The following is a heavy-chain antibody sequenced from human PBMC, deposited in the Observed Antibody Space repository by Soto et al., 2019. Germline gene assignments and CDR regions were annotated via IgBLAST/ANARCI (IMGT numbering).Heavy chain of an antibody. CDR2: INHSGST. Sequence: ETLALTCAVYGGSFSGYYWSWIRQPPGKGLEWIGEINHSGSTNYNPSLKSRVTISVDTSKNQFSLKLSSVTAADTAVYYCARAASYYDILTGYYTSYYFDYWGQGTLVTVSS. CDR1: GGSFSGYY. J-gene: IGHJ4*02. V-gene: IGHV4-34*01. CDR3: ARAASYYDILTGYYTSYYFDY. D-gene: IGHD3-9*01.